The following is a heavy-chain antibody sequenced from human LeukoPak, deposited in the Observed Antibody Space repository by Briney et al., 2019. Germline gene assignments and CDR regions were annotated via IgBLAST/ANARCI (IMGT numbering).Heavy chain of an antibody. J-gene: IGHJ4*02. CDR1: GGSFSGYY. CDR3: ARVSPAGITFGGPTIY. Sequence: SETLSLTCAVYGGSFSGYYWSWIRQPPGKGLEWIGGINHSGSTNYNPSLKSRVTISVDTSKNQFSLKLSSVTAADTAVYYCARVSPAGITFGGPTIYWGQGTLVTVSS. CDR2: INHSGST. V-gene: IGHV4-34*01. D-gene: IGHD3-16*01.